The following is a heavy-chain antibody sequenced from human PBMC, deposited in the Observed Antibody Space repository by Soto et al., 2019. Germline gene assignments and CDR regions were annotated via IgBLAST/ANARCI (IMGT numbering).Heavy chain of an antibody. D-gene: IGHD2-2*01. V-gene: IGHV3-23*01. CDR3: ARDQVRPYAHAYYYGMDV. J-gene: IGHJ6*02. CDR2: ISGSGGST. CDR1: GFTFSSYA. Sequence: EVQLLESGGGLVQPGGSLRLSCAASGFTFSSYAMSWVRQAPGKGLEWVSAISGSGGSTYYADSVKGRFTISRDNAKNSLYLQMNSLRAEDTAVYYCARDQVRPYAHAYYYGMDVWGQGTTVTVSS.